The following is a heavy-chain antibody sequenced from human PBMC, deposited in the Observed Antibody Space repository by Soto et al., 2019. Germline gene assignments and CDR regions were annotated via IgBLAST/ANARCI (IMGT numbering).Heavy chain of an antibody. CDR2: IKQDGSEK. V-gene: IGHV3-7*01. Sequence: VQLQESGPGLVKPSQTLSLTCTVSGGSISSGGYYWSWIRQHPGKGLEWVANIKQDGSEKYYVDSVKGRFTISRDNAKNSLYLQMNSLRAEDTAVYYCARDRLARLGMDVWGQGTTVTVSS. CDR1: GGSISSGGYY. CDR3: ARDRLARLGMDV. D-gene: IGHD2-21*01. J-gene: IGHJ6*02.